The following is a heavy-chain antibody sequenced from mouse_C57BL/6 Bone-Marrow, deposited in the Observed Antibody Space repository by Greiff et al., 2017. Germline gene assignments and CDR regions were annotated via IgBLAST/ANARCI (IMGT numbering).Heavy chain of an antibody. CDR3: ARWENWVGD. J-gene: IGHJ2*01. Sequence: VQLQQSGAELARPGASVKLSCKASGYTFTSYGISWVKQRTGQGLEWIGKIYPRSGNTYYNEKFKGKATLTADKSSSTAYMQLRSLTSEDSAVYFCARWENWVGDWGQGTTLTVSS. D-gene: IGHD4-1*01. CDR1: GYTFTSYG. V-gene: IGHV1-81*01. CDR2: IYPRSGNT.